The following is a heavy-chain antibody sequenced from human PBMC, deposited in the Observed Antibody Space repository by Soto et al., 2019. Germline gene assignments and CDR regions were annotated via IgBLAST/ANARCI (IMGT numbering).Heavy chain of an antibody. CDR1: GGTFSSYA. Sequence: SVKVSCKASGGTFSSYAISWVRQAPGQGLEWMGGIIPIFGTANYAQKFQGRVTITADESTSTAYMELSSLRSEDTAVYYCARDLGHSSGYYDAFDIWGQGTMVTVSS. CDR2: IIPIFGTA. CDR3: ARDLGHSSGYYDAFDI. J-gene: IGHJ3*02. D-gene: IGHD3-22*01. V-gene: IGHV1-69*13.